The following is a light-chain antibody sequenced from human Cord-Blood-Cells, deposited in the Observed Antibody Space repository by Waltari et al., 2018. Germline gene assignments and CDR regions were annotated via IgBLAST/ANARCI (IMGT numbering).Light chain of an antibody. CDR2: GKT. J-gene: IGLJ2*01. Sequence: SSELTQDPDVCLALGPTVRLTCQADSLRSYYTTWYQQKPGQTPVLDIYGKTYRTSGIPDRSPGSSSGNTASLTITGAQAEEEADEYCNSRDSSGNHLVFGGGTKLTVL. CDR1: SLRSYY. V-gene: IGLV3-19*01. CDR3: NSRDSSGNHLV.